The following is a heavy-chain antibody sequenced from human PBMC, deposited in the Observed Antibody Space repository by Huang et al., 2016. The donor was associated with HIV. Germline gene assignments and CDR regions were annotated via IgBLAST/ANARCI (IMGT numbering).Heavy chain of an antibody. Sequence: QVQLVQSGAEVKRPGSSVKVSCKASGGTFRRYGISWVRQAPGQGREWMGGIIPTFEATNYAQKFQGRVTISADESTTTAYMELSSLRSEDTAIYYCARENIAPYYCDYWGQGTLVTVAS. CDR3: ARENIAPYYCDY. V-gene: IGHV1-69*13. CDR2: IIPTFEAT. D-gene: IGHD2-21*01. CDR1: GGTFRRYG. J-gene: IGHJ4*02.